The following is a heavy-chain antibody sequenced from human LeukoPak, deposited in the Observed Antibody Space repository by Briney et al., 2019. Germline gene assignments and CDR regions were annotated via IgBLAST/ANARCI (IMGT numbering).Heavy chain of an antibody. CDR3: ATSRRDGYNLGVYYFDY. Sequence: SETLSLTCTVSGGSISSYYWSWIRQPPGKGLEWIGYIYYSGSTNYNPSLKSRVTISVDTSKNQFSLKLSSVTAADTAVYYCATSRRDGYNLGVYYFDYWGQGTLVTVPS. CDR2: IYYSGST. V-gene: IGHV4-59*01. J-gene: IGHJ4*02. CDR1: GGSISSYY. D-gene: IGHD5-24*01.